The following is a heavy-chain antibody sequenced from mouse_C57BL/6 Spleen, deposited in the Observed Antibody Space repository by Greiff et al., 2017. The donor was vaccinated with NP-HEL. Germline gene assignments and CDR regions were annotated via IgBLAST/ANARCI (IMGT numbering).Heavy chain of an antibody. J-gene: IGHJ2*01. D-gene: IGHD1-1*01. CDR2: IYPGDGDT. CDR3: ARSSYYGSSPDY. Sequence: VKLQESGAELVKPGASVKISCKASGYAFSSYWMNWVKQRPGKGLEWIGQIYPGDGDTNYNGKFKGKATLTADKSSSTAYMQLSSLTSEDSAVYFCARSSYYGSSPDYWGQGTTLTVSS. V-gene: IGHV1-80*01. CDR1: GYAFSSYW.